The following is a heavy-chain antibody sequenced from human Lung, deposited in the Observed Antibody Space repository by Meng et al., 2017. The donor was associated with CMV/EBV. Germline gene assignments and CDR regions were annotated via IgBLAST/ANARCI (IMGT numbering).Heavy chain of an antibody. D-gene: IGHD2-8*01. CDR2: IPYDGSNQ. V-gene: IGHV3-30*02. J-gene: IGHJ4*02. CDR1: GFPFGNYG. Sequence: GESLKISCAASGFPFGNYGMHWVRQAPGKGLEWVAFIPYDGSNQDYADSVKGRFTISRDNSNNTVYLQMNSLRAEDTAVYYCAKDQWVMVYANSYDYWGKGKXVNGAS. CDR3: AKDQWVMVYANSYDY.